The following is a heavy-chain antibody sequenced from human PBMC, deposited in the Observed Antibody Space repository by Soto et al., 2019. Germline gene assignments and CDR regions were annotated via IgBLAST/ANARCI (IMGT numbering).Heavy chain of an antibody. Sequence: QPVGSLRLSCAASGFTFSSYGMHWVRQAPGKGLEWVAVISYDGSNKYYADSVKGRFTISRDNSKNTLYLQMNSLRAEDTAVYYCAKDSGVRRFLEWLSSYYYGMDVWGQGTTVTVSS. CDR2: ISYDGSNK. D-gene: IGHD3-3*01. V-gene: IGHV3-30*18. CDR1: GFTFSSYG. CDR3: AKDSGVRRFLEWLSSYYYGMDV. J-gene: IGHJ6*02.